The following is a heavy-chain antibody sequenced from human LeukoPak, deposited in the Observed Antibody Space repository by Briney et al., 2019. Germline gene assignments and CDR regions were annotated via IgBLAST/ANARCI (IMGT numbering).Heavy chain of an antibody. CDR2: MYTSGST. J-gene: IGHJ4*02. D-gene: IGHD1-26*01. CDR3: ARTPAWDYYFDY. Sequence: SETLSLTCTVSGGSISSYYWNWIRQPAGQGLEWIGRMYTSGSTDYNPSLKSRVTMSVDTSKNQFSLELNSVTAADTAVYYCARTPAWDYYFDYWGQGTLVTVSS. V-gene: IGHV4-4*07. CDR1: GGSISSYY.